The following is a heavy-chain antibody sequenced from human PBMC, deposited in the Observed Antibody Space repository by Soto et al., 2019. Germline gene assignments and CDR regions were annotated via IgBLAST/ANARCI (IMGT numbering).Heavy chain of an antibody. CDR3: ARGGRYPQSSYLLGMDG. Sequence: QVQLVQSGAEVKKPGSSVKVSCKASGGTFSTYSISWVRQAPGQGLEWMGGSPPIFGTSKYAQNFQGRVTITADESTRTAYIGASSLRTDDTAGDYRARGGRYPQSSYLLGMDGWGQGTTVTVSS. CDR1: GGTFSTYS. V-gene: IGHV1-69*01. J-gene: IGHJ6*02. CDR2: SPPIFGTS. D-gene: IGHD1-20*01.